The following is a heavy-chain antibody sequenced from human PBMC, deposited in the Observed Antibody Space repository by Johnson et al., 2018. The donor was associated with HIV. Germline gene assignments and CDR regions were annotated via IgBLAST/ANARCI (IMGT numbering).Heavy chain of an antibody. CDR3: ARDPPWSDGAFDI. CDR2: ISYDGSNK. Sequence: QVQLVESGGGVVRPGGSLRLSCAASGFTFDDYGMNWVRQAPGKGLEWVAVISYDGSNKYYADSVKGRFTISRDNAKNSLYLQMNSLRAEDTALYYCARDPPWSDGAFDIWGQGTMVTV. J-gene: IGHJ3*02. D-gene: IGHD2-8*02. CDR1: GFTFDDYG. V-gene: IGHV3-30*03.